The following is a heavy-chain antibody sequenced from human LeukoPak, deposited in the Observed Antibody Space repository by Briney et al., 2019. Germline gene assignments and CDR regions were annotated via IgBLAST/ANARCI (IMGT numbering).Heavy chain of an antibody. CDR2: INHSGST. D-gene: IGHD2/OR15-2a*01. V-gene: IGHV4-34*01. Sequence: PSETLSLTCAVYGGSFSGYYWSWIRQPPGKGLEWIGEINHSGSTNYNPSLKSRVTISVDTSKDQFSLKLSSVTAADTAVYYCARGRGYSSRPFLGNPSAGYMDVWGKGTTVTVSS. CDR1: GGSFSGYY. CDR3: ARGRGYSSRPFLGNPSAGYMDV. J-gene: IGHJ6*03.